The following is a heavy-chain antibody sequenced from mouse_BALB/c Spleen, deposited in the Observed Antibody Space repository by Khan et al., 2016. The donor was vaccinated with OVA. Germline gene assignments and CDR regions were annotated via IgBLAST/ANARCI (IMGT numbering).Heavy chain of an antibody. J-gene: IGHJ2*01. V-gene: IGHV1S81*02. Sequence: QVQLQQPGAELVKAGASVKMSCKASGYTFTSYWMHWVKQRPGQGLEWFAETNPTNGRTYYNEKFKSKATLTVDNTHSTAYMILSGPTFEASAVNYCARIKKIVATYFDYWGQGTTLTVSS. CDR1: GYTFTSYW. CDR2: TNPTNGRT. CDR3: ARIKKIVATYFDY. D-gene: IGHD1-1*01.